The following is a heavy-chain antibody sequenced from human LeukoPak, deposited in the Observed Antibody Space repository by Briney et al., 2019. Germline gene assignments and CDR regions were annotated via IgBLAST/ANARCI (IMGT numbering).Heavy chain of an antibody. J-gene: IGHJ4*02. D-gene: IGHD4-23*01. CDR2: MNPNSGNT. Sequence: ASVKVSCKASGYTFTSYDINWVRQATGQGLEWMGWMNPNSGNTGYAQKLQGRVTMTTDTSTSTAYMELRSLRSDDTAVYYCARDHPGGNPNWGQGTLVTVSS. CDR3: ARDHPGGNPN. V-gene: IGHV1-8*02. CDR1: GYTFTSYD.